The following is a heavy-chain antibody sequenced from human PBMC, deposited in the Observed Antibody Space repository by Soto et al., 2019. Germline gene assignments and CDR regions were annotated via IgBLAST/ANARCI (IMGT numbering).Heavy chain of an antibody. CDR2: FNPANGRT. D-gene: IGHD5-12*01. CDR1: GYRLISKY. CDR3: VRKVATFNFDH. Sequence: GASVKVSCKASGYRLISKYVHWARQSHGQGLEWIAVFNPANGRTTYAETFHGRITITADKSTSTAYMELSSLRSDDTVVYYCVRKVATFNFDHWGQGTLVTVSS. J-gene: IGHJ4*02. V-gene: IGHV1-46*01.